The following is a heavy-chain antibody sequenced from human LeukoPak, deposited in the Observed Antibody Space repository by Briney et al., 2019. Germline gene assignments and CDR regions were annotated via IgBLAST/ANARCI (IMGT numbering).Heavy chain of an antibody. CDR3: AKDRYARTSGYSYNPFDY. Sequence: GGSLRLSCATSGFTFSSYAMSWVRQAPGKGLEWVSVISGSGTSTFYADPVKGRFTISRDNSKKTLYLQMNSLRAEDTAVYYCAKDRYARTSGYSYNPFDYWGQGTLVTVSS. J-gene: IGHJ4*02. CDR2: ISGSGTST. V-gene: IGHV3-23*01. CDR1: GFTFSSYA. D-gene: IGHD5-18*01.